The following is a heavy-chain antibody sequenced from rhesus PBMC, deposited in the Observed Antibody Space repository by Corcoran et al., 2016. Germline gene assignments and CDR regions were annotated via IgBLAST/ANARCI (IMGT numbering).Heavy chain of an antibody. Sequence: QVTLKESGPALVKPTQTLTLTCTFSGFSLSTSGMGVGWIRQPPGKALEWLASIYWDDEKYYSTTLKSRLTISKDPSKNQVVLTMTDMDPVDTATYYCARVPYSSGWYGDFDVWGQGVLVTVSS. CDR2: IYWDDEK. CDR3: ARVPYSSGWYGDFDV. V-gene: IGHV2S1*01. D-gene: IGHD6-31*01. J-gene: IGHJ4*01. CDR1: GFSLSTSGMG.